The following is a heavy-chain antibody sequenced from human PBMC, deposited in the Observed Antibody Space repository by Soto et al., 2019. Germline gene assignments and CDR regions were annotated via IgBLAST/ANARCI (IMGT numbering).Heavy chain of an antibody. J-gene: IGHJ5*02. Sequence: SETLSLTCAVSGGSISSGGYSWSWIRQPPGKGLEWIGYIYHSGSTYYNPSLKSRVTISVDRSKNQFSLKLSSVTAADTAVYYCASVYCSGGSCYPGWFEPWGQGTLVTVSS. CDR3: ASVYCSGGSCYPGWFEP. V-gene: IGHV4-30-2*01. D-gene: IGHD2-15*01. CDR1: GGSISSGGYS. CDR2: IYHSGST.